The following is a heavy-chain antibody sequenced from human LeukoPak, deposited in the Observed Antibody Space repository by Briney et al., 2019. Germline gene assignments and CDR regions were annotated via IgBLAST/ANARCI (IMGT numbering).Heavy chain of an antibody. CDR2: INHSGST. CDR1: GGSFSGYY. J-gene: IGHJ4*02. CDR3: KLHFWSGSFDY. Sequence: PSETLSLTCAVYGGSFSGYYWSWIRQPPGKGLEWIGEINHSGSTNYNPSLKSRVTISVDTSKNQFSLKLSSVTAADTAVYYCKLHFWSGSFDYWGQGTLVTVSS. D-gene: IGHD3-3*02. V-gene: IGHV4-34*01.